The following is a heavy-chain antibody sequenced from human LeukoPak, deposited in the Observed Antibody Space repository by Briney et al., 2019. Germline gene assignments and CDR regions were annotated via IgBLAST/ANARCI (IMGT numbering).Heavy chain of an antibody. CDR3: AKHSSAYYFNLYYFDF. J-gene: IGHJ4*02. CDR1: GFTFGDYA. V-gene: IGHV3-23*01. CDR2: ISTGGDAT. Sequence: GGSLRLSCTASGFTFGDYAMSWVRRAPGKGLEWVSGISTGGDATYYADSVKGRFTISRDNSRNTLYLQMNSLRAEDTAVYYCAKHSSAYYFNLYYFDFWGQGTLVTVSS. D-gene: IGHD3-22*01.